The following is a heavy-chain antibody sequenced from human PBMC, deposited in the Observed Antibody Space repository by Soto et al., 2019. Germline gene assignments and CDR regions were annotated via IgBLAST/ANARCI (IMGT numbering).Heavy chain of an antibody. CDR1: GFTFSSYE. J-gene: IGHJ4*02. V-gene: IGHV3-48*03. CDR3: VRDLHEPLAADALREAN. CDR2: ISSSGTGT. Sequence: EMQLVQSGGGLVQPGGSLRLSCAASGFTFSSYEMHWVRQAPGKGLEWISYISSSGTGTYYADSVRGRFTMSRDNTKNSVSLHMCSLRAEDTAIYYCVRDLHEPLAADALREANWGQGTQVTVSS. D-gene: IGHD4-17*01.